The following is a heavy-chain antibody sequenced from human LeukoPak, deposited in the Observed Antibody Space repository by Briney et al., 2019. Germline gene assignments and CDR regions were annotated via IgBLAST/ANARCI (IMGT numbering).Heavy chain of an antibody. J-gene: IGHJ4*02. CDR2: INPSGGST. D-gene: IGHD5-18*01. V-gene: IGHV1-46*01. CDR1: GYTFTSYY. Sequence: GASVKVSCKASGYTFTSYYMHWVRQAPGQGLEWMGIINPSGGSTSYAQKFQGRVTMTRDMSTSTVYMELSSLRSEDTAVYYCARDTAMVNFDYWGQGTLVTVSS. CDR3: ARDTAMVNFDY.